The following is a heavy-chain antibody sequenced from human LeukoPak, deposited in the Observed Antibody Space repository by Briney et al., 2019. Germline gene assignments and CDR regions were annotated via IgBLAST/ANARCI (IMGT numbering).Heavy chain of an antibody. J-gene: IGHJ4*02. CDR2: IYYTGST. CDR1: GGSISSYY. CDR3: ARVGDWNDLVY. Sequence: PSETLSLTCTVSGGSISSYYWSWIRQPPGKGLEWIGYIYYTGSTNYNPSLKSRVTISVDTSKNQFSLKLSSVTAADTAVYYCARVGDWNDLVYWGQGTLVTVSS. V-gene: IGHV4-59*01. D-gene: IGHD1-1*01.